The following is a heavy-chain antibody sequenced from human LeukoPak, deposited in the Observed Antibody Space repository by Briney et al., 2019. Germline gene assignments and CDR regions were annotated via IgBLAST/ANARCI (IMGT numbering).Heavy chain of an antibody. D-gene: IGHD3-3*01. V-gene: IGHV3-48*04. CDR2: ISSSSSTI. CDR1: GFTFSSYS. Sequence: GGSLRLSCAASGFTFSSYSMNWVRQAPGKGLEWVSYISSSSSTIYYADSVKGRFTISRDNAKNSLYLQMNSLRAEDTAVYYCARGLAPRITIFGVVIFGGYMDVWGKGTTVTVSS. CDR3: ARGLAPRITIFGVVIFGGYMDV. J-gene: IGHJ6*03.